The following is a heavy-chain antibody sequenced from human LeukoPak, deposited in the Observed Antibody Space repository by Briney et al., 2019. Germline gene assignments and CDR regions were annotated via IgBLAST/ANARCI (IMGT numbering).Heavy chain of an antibody. J-gene: IGHJ4*02. Sequence: PGGSLRLSCAASGFTFRNYGMTWVRQAPGRGLEWIAYIGTTTTAIYYADSVKGRFTISRDNVENSLYLQMNSLRDEDTAVYYCARVPRAIFGMGHHYFLNWGQGTLVTVSS. D-gene: IGHD3-3*01. CDR1: GFTFRNYG. CDR2: IGTTTTAI. V-gene: IGHV3-48*02. CDR3: ARVPRAIFGMGHHYFLN.